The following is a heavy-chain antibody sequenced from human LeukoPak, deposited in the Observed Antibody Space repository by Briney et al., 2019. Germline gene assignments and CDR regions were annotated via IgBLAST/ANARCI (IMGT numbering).Heavy chain of an antibody. D-gene: IGHD6-13*01. J-gene: IGHJ4*02. CDR3: ARDRTAAAGTDY. CDR1: GFTFSSYS. Sequence: NPGGSLRLSCAASGFTFSSYSMNWVRQAPGKGLEWVSSISSSSSYIYYADSVKGRFTISRDNAKNSLYLQMNSLRAEDTAVYYCARDRTAAAGTDYWGQGTLVTVSS. V-gene: IGHV3-21*01. CDR2: ISSSSSYI.